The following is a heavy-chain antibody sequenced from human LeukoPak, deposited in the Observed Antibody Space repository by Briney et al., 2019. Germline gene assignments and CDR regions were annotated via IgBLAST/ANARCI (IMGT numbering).Heavy chain of an antibody. J-gene: IGHJ3*02. V-gene: IGHV4-61*10. CDR2: IYYSGST. CDR1: GGSISSGSYY. Sequence: SETLSLTCTVSGGSISSGSYYWSWIRQPAGKGLEWIGYIYYSGSTNYNPSLKSRVTISVDTSKNQFSLKLSSVTAADTAVYYCARDLYDSSGYYYSGAFDIWGQGTMVTVSS. D-gene: IGHD3-22*01. CDR3: ARDLYDSSGYYYSGAFDI.